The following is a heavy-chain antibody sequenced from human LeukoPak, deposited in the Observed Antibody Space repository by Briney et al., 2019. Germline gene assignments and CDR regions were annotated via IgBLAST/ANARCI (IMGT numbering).Heavy chain of an antibody. D-gene: IGHD3-10*01. Sequence: PGGSLRLSCAASGFTFSDYYMSWIRQATGEGLEWVSYISSSGSTIYYADSGKGRFTISRDNAKNSLYLQMNSLRAEDTAVYYCARVHRYYGSGSYFYGMDVWGQGTTVTVSS. CDR2: ISSSGSTI. V-gene: IGHV3-11*01. CDR3: ARVHRYYGSGSYFYGMDV. J-gene: IGHJ6*02. CDR1: GFTFSDYY.